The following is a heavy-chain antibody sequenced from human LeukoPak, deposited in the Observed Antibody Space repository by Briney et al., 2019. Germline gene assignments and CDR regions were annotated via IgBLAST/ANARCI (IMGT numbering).Heavy chain of an antibody. CDR2: MNQDGSEK. V-gene: IGHV3-7*03. Sequence: GGSLRLSCEASGVTFVKYWMSWVRQAPGKGPEWVANMNQDGSEKYYVDSVKGRFTISRDNAKNSLYLQMNSLRAEDTAVYYCAKVEEYSSGWIDYWGQGTLVTVSS. CDR3: AKVEEYSSGWIDY. J-gene: IGHJ4*02. D-gene: IGHD6-19*01. CDR1: GVTFVKYW.